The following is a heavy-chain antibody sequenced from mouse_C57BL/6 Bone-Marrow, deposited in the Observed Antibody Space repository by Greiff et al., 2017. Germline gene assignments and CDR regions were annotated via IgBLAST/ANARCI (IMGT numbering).Heavy chain of an antibody. V-gene: IGHV1-85*01. CDR3: AMGFAY. Sequence: QVQLKESGPELVKPGASVKLSCKASGYTFTSYDINWVKQRPGQGLEWIGWIYPRDGSTKYNEKFKGKATLTVDTSSSTAYMELHSLTSEDSAVYYCAMGFAYWGQGTLVTVSA. D-gene: IGHD4-1*01. J-gene: IGHJ3*01. CDR1: GYTFTSYD. CDR2: IYPRDGST.